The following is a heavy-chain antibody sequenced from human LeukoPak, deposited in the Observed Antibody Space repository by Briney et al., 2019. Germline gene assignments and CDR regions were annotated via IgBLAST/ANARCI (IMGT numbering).Heavy chain of an antibody. CDR1: GGSISSGDYY. V-gene: IGHV4-61*08. CDR3: ARDGALAAAWPYWFDP. CDR2: VSYSGST. D-gene: IGHD6-13*01. Sequence: PSETLSLTCTVSGGSISSGDYYWSWIRQPPGKGLEWIGYVSYSGSTNYNPSLQSRVTISVDTSKNQFSLKLSSVTAADTAVYYCARDGALAAAWPYWFDPWGQGTLVTVSS. J-gene: IGHJ5*02.